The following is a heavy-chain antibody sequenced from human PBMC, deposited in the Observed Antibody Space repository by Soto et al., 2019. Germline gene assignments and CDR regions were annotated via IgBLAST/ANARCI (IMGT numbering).Heavy chain of an antibody. CDR3: AREEDEIAADGDNYYYCGMEV. V-gene: IGHV1-69*06. CDR1: GGTFSSYA. Sequence: QVQLVQSGAEVKKPGSSVKVSCKASGGTFSSYAISWVRQAPGQGLEWMGGIIPIFGTANYAQKFQGRVTITADKSTSTAYMELSSLRSEDTAVYYCAREEDEIAADGDNYYYCGMEVWGQGTTVTVSS. D-gene: IGHD6-13*01. CDR2: IIPIFGTA. J-gene: IGHJ6*02.